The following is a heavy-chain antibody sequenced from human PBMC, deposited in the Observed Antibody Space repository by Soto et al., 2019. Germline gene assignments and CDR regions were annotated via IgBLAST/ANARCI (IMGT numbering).Heavy chain of an antibody. CDR3: ARDQRIAARPSYYYYGMDV. CDR1: GCTFTSYG. V-gene: IGHV1-18*01. Sequence: ASVKVSCKASGCTFTSYGISWVRQAPGQGLEWMGWISAYDGNTNYAQKLQGRVTMTTDTSTSTAYMELSSLRSEDTAVYYCARDQRIAARPSYYYYGMDVWGQGTTVTVSS. J-gene: IGHJ6*02. D-gene: IGHD6-6*01. CDR2: ISAYDGNT.